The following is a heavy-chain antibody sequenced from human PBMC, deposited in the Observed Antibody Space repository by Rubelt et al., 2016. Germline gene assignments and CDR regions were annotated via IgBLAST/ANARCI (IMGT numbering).Heavy chain of an antibody. Sequence: QVQLVESGGGVVQPGRSLRLSCAASGFTFSSYAIHWVRQAPGKGLEWVAVISYDAINRYYADSVKGRFTISRDNSKSTLYLQMNSLRTEDTAVYYCARDPHQYCSSTTCSLPKDFQHWGQGTLVTVSS. CDR3: ARDPHQYCSSTTCSLPKDFQH. J-gene: IGHJ1*01. D-gene: IGHD2-2*01. CDR1: GFTFSSYA. V-gene: IGHV3-30*04. CDR2: ISYDAINR.